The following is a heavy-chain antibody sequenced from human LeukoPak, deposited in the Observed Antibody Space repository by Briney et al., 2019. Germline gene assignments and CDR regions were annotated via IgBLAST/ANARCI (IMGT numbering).Heavy chain of an antibody. J-gene: IGHJ4*02. CDR2: ISGSGGST. CDR1: GFTFSSYA. CDR3: AQDLRRGPFDY. D-gene: IGHD3-10*01. Sequence: GGSLRLSCAASGFTFSSYAMSWVRQAPGKGLEWVSAISGSGGSTYYADSVKGRFTISRDNAKNTLDLQMNSLRAEDTAVYYCAQDLRRGPFDYWGQGTLVTVSS. V-gene: IGHV3-23*01.